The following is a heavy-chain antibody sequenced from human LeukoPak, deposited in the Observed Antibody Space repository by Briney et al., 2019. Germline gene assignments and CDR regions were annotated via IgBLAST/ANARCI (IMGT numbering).Heavy chain of an antibody. V-gene: IGHV3-30-3*01. CDR3: ARDSRYIVVVPSAIPPNYYLDY. D-gene: IGHD2-2*01. CDR2: ISYDGSNK. CDR1: GFTFSSYA. Sequence: GRSLRLSCAASGFTFSSYAMHWVREAPGKGLGWVAIISYDGSNKYYADSVKGRFTISRDNSKKTLYLQMNSLRAEDTAVYYCARDSRYIVVVPSAIPPNYYLDYWGQGTLVTVSS. J-gene: IGHJ4*02.